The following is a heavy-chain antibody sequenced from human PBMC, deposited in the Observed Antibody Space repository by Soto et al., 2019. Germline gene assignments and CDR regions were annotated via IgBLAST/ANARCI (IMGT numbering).Heavy chain of an antibody. V-gene: IGHV1-46*03. D-gene: IGHD3-22*01. CDR1: GYTFTSYY. J-gene: IGHJ4*02. CDR2: INPNGGST. Sequence: QVQLVQSGAEVKKPGASVKVSCKASGYTFTSYYMHWVRQAPGQGLEWMGIINPNGGSTTYAQKFQGRVTMTRDTSTSTVYMELSSLRSEDTAVYYCARSVSTMIVGDDWGQGTLVTVSS. CDR3: ARSVSTMIVGDD.